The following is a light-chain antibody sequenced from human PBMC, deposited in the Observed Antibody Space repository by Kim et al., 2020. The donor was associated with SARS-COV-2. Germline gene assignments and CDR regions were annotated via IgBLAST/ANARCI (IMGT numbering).Light chain of an antibody. CDR2: GAS. CDR3: QQDGSSSYT. Sequence: EIVLTQSPGTLSLSPGERATLSCRASQSVSSSYLAWYQQKPGPAPRLLIYGASSRATGIPDRFSGSGAGTDFTFTISRLEPEDFAVYYCQQDGSSSYTFGQGTKREI. J-gene: IGKJ2*01. CDR1: QSVSSSY. V-gene: IGKV3-20*01.